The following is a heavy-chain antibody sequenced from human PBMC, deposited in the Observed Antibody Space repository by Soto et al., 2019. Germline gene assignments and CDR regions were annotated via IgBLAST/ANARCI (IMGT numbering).Heavy chain of an antibody. CDR2: IYYSGST. V-gene: IGHV4-59*08. J-gene: IGHJ6*03. CDR3: ARLKWLPDYYYHYYMDV. Sequence: SETLSLTCTVSGGSISSYYWSWIRQPPGKGLEWIGYIYYSGSTKYNPSLKSRVTISIDTSKNQFSLKLSSVTAADTAVYYCARLKWLPDYYYHYYMDVWGKGTTVTVSS. D-gene: IGHD6-19*01. CDR1: GGSISSYY.